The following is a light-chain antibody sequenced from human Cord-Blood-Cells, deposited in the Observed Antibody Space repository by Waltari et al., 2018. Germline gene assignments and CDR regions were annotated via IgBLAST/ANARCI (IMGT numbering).Light chain of an antibody. J-gene: IGLJ2*01. CDR2: SNN. CDR1: SSNIGSNT. Sequence: QSVLTQPPSASGTPGQRVTISCSGISSNIGSNTRNWYQPLPGTAPKLLIYSNNQRPSGVPDRFSGSKSGTSASLAISGLQSEDEADYYCAACDDSLNADVVFGGGTKLTVL. CDR3: AACDDSLNADVV. V-gene: IGLV1-44*01.